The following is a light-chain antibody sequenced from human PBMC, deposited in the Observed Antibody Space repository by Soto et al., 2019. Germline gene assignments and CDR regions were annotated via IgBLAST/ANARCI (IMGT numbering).Light chain of an antibody. CDR2: DAS. CDR1: QSVSSY. Sequence: LTNPPATLSLLPRETATLSCRASQSVSSYLAWYQQKPGQAPRLLIYDASTRATGIPARFSGSGSGTDFTLTITSLEPEDFAVYYCQQRSNWPPTFGQGTKVDI. V-gene: IGKV3-11*01. CDR3: QQRSNWPPT. J-gene: IGKJ1*01.